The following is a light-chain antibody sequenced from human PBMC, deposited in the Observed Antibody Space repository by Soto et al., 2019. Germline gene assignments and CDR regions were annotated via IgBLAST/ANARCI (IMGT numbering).Light chain of an antibody. Sequence: QSVLTQPPSVSEAPGQRVTISCTGSSSNIGAGYEAHWYQQVPGTAPKLLIYENNNRPSGVPDRFSGSKSGTSASLAITGLQAEDDAEYYCQSYDSSLSGYVFGTGPKLTVL. CDR1: SSNIGAGYE. CDR2: ENN. J-gene: IGLJ1*01. V-gene: IGLV1-40*01. CDR3: QSYDSSLSGYV.